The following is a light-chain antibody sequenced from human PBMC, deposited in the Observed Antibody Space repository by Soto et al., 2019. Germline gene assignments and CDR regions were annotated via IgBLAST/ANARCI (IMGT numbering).Light chain of an antibody. V-gene: IGKV3-15*01. CDR3: QQYNDWPLT. Sequence: EIVMTQSPATLSVSPGDGATLSCRASQSISSNLAWYQQKPGQAPKLLIYGASTRATGFPARFSGSGSGTELTLTISSLQAEDFAVYYCQQYNDWPLTFGGGTKVEIK. J-gene: IGKJ4*01. CDR2: GAS. CDR1: QSISSN.